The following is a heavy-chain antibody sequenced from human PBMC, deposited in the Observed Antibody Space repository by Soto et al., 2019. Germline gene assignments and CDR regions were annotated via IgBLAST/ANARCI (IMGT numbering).Heavy chain of an antibody. V-gene: IGHV3-20*04. CDR2: INWNGGST. CDR1: GFTFDDYG. CDR3: ARDVVAGTHHYGMDV. J-gene: IGHJ6*02. D-gene: IGHD6-19*01. Sequence: GGSLRLSCAASGFTFDDYGMSWVRQAPGKGLEWVSGINWNGGSTGYADSVKGRFTISRDNAKNSLYLQMNSLRAEDTALYYCARDVVAGTHHYGMDVWGQGTTVTVSS.